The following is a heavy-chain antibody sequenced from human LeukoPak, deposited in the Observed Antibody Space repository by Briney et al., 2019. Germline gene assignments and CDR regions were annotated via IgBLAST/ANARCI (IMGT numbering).Heavy chain of an antibody. CDR1: GGSISSGGYS. Sequence: SETLSLTCAVSGGSISSGGYSWSWIRQPPGKGLEWIGYIYHSGSTYYNPSLKSRVTISVDTSKNQFSLKLSSVTAADTAVYYCAREGCSSISCHDYWGQGTLVTVSS. J-gene: IGHJ4*02. CDR3: AREGCSSISCHDY. CDR2: IYHSGST. D-gene: IGHD2-2*01. V-gene: IGHV4-30-2*01.